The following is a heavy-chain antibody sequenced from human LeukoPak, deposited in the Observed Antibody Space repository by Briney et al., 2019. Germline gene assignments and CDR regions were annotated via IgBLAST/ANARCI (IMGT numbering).Heavy chain of an antibody. V-gene: IGHV3-7*01. Sequence: ETLSLTCAVSGGSISSSNWWSWVRQAPGKGLEWVANVKQNGNEKNYVDSVKGRFTISRDNAKNSLFLQMNSLRAEDTAVYYCARASLNGYDTADYWGQGTLVTVSS. J-gene: IGHJ4*02. CDR2: VKQNGNEK. CDR3: ARASLNGYDTADY. CDR1: GGSISSSNW. D-gene: IGHD3-3*01.